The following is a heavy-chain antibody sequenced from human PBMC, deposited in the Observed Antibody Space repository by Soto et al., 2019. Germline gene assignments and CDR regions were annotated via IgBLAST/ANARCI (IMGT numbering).Heavy chain of an antibody. CDR3: AKGVTFGGVIPSDAFDI. CDR2: ISGSGGST. CDR1: GFTFSSYA. D-gene: IGHD3-16*02. V-gene: IGHV3-23*01. Sequence: EVQLLESGGGLVQPGGSLRLSCAASGFTFSSYAMSWVRQAPGKGLEWVSAISGSGGSTYYADSVKGRFTISRDNSKNTLYLQMNSLRAEDTAVYYCAKGVTFGGVIPSDAFDIWGQGRMVTVSS. J-gene: IGHJ3*02.